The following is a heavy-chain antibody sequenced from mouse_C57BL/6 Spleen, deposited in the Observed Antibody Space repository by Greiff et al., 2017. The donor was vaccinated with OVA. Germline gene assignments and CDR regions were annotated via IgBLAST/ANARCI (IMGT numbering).Heavy chain of an antibody. CDR1: GYTFTSYW. V-gene: IGHV1-55*01. CDR2: IYPGSGST. J-gene: IGHJ4*01. Sequence: QVQLQQPGAELVKPGASVKMSCKASGYTFTSYWITWVKQRPGQGLEWIGDIYPGSGSTNSNEKFKSKATLTVDTSSSTAYMQLSSLTSEDSAVYYCARELLRSVVGDYWGQGTSVTVSS. CDR3: ARELLRSVVGDY. D-gene: IGHD1-1*01.